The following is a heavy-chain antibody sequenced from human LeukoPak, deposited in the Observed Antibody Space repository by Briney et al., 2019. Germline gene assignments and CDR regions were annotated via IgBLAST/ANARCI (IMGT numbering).Heavy chain of an antibody. Sequence: GGSRSPASKECRYSCCASDMILEHKAPGMGLEGVSAISAGGRTYYPDSVKGRFTISRVNSKNTLYLQMNSLRAEDTAVYYCAIDENHPLGIWYFDLWGRGTLVTVSS. V-gene: IGHV3-23*01. D-gene: IGHD7-27*01. CDR1: RYSCCASD. CDR2: ISAGGRT. J-gene: IGHJ2*01. CDR3: AIDENHPLGIWYFDL.